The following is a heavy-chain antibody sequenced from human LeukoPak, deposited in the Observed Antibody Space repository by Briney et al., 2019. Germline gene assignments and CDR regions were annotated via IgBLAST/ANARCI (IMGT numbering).Heavy chain of an antibody. D-gene: IGHD6-19*01. CDR1: GYTLTELS. V-gene: IGHV1-24*01. CDR3: ATGYSSGWLPIDY. J-gene: IGHJ4*02. Sequence: ASVKVSCKVFGYTLTELSMHWVRQAPGKGLEWMGGFDPEDGETIYAQKFQGRVTMTEDTSTDTAYMELSSLRSEDTAVYYCATGYSSGWLPIDYWGQGTLVTVSS. CDR2: FDPEDGET.